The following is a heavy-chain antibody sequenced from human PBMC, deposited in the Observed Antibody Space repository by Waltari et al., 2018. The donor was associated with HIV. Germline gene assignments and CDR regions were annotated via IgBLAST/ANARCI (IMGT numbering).Heavy chain of an antibody. CDR2: IWYDGSKK. V-gene: IGHV3-33*01. D-gene: IGHD6-13*01. J-gene: IGHJ4*02. CDR1: GFTFSSYG. CDR3: ARDREAADGILDH. Sequence: QVQLVESGGGVVQPGRSLRLSCAASGFTFSSYGMHWVRQAPGKGLEWVAVIWYDGSKKYYADSVKGRFTISRDNSKKTLWLQMNSLRGEDTAVYYCARDREAADGILDHWGQGTLVTVSS.